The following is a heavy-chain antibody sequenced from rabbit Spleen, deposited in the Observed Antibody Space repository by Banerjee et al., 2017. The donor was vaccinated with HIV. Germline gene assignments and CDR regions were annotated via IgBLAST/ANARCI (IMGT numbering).Heavy chain of an antibody. CDR2: INASTGKP. CDR3: ARDLDGVIGWNFGW. Sequence: QEQPVESGGGLVQPEGSLTLTCKASGFSFNDRDVMCWVRQAPGKGLEWIACINASTGKPVYATWASGRFTISSHNAQNTLYLQLNSLTAADTATYFCARDLDGVIGWNFGWWGPGTLVTVS. V-gene: IGHV1S45*01. D-gene: IGHD4-1*01. J-gene: IGHJ4*01. CDR1: GFSFNDRDV.